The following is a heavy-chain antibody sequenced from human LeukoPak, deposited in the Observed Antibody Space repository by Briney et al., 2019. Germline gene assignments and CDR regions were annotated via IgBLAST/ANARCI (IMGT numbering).Heavy chain of an antibody. CDR1: GGSISRSSYY. CDR2: IYYSGST. CDR3: AREEDDSSGFDY. D-gene: IGHD3-22*01. J-gene: IGHJ4*02. V-gene: IGHV4-39*07. Sequence: SETLSLTCTVSGGSISRSSYYWGWIRQPPGKGLEWIGSIYYSGSTNYNPSLKSRVTISVDTSKNQFSLKLSSVTAADTAVYYCAREEDDSSGFDYWGQGTLVTVSS.